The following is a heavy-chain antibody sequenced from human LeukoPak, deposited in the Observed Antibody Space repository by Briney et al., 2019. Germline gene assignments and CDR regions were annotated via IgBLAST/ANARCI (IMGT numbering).Heavy chain of an antibody. CDR2: ISGSGGST. D-gene: IGHD5-18*01. J-gene: IGHJ4*02. Sequence: PGGSLRLSCAASGFTFSSYAMSWVRQAPGKGLEWVSAISGSGGSTYYADSVKGRFTISRDNSKNTLYLRMNSLRAEDTAVYYCAKAGYAYSYGYYFDYWGQGTLVTVSS. V-gene: IGHV3-23*01. CDR3: AKAGYAYSYGYYFDY. CDR1: GFTFSSYA.